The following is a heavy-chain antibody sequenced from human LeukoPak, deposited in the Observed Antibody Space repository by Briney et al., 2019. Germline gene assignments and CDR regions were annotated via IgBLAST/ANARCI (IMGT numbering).Heavy chain of an antibody. CDR2: INPTSGCT. V-gene: IGHV1-2*02. Sequence: ASVQVSCKGSGYTFTGYYMHWVGQAPGQGLEWMGWINPTSGCTNDAQKVPGSVTMTRDTPISKAYMELGRLRSDGTAVYYCARDLVGYGYNYYYYGTDGWSQATTVTASS. CDR1: GYTFTGYY. J-gene: IGHJ6*02. CDR3: ARDLVGYGYNYYYYGTDG. D-gene: IGHD5-24*01.